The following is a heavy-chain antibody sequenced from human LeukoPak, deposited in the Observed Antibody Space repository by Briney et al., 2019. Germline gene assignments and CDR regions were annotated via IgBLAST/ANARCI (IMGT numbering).Heavy chain of an antibody. CDR3: ARDLAPGEFDY. J-gene: IGHJ4*02. D-gene: IGHD3-10*01. V-gene: IGHV4-59*01. CDR1: GGSISSYY. Sequence: SETLSLTCTVSGGSISSYYWSWIRQPPGKGPEWIGYIYYSGSTNYNPSLKSRVTISVDTSKNQFSLKLSSVTAADTAVYYCARDLAPGEFDYWGQGTLVTVSS. CDR2: IYYSGST.